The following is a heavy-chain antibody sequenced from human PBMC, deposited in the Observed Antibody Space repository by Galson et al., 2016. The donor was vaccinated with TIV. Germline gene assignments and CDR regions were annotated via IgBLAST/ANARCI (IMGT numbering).Heavy chain of an antibody. D-gene: IGHD3-9*01. Sequence: SLRLSCAASGFTFHDHYMSWIRQTPGKGLEWISYITSGGHSRYYADSVKGRFTISRDNAKNSVYLQMNSLRAEDTAVYYCAKVRDLSGYSIVSFDHWGQGILVTVSS. V-gene: IGHV3-11*01. CDR3: AKVRDLSGYSIVSFDH. J-gene: IGHJ4*02. CDR2: ITSGGHSR. CDR1: GFTFHDHY.